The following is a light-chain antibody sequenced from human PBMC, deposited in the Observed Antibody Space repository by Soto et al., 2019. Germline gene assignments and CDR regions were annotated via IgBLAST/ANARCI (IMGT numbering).Light chain of an antibody. CDR1: QSISSY. CDR3: QQSYSTLYT. CDR2: ATS. Sequence: DIQMTQSPSSLSASVGGRVTITCRASQSISSYLNWYQQKPGKAPKLLIYATSTLQSGVPSRFSGSGSGTYFTLTISSLQPEDFATYYCQQSYSTLYTFGQGTKLEIK. V-gene: IGKV1-39*01. J-gene: IGKJ2*01.